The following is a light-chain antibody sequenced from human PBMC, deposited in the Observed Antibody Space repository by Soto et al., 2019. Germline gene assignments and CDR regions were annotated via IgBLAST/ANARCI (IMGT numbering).Light chain of an antibody. CDR2: AAY. CDR3: QQSYSTPLS. CDR1: QSVSSSY. V-gene: IGKV1-39*01. Sequence: TQSPGTLSLSPGERATLSCRASQSVSSSYLAWYQQKPGKAPKLLIYAAYTLQSGVPSRFSGSGSGTDFTLTISSLQREDFATYYCQQSYSTPLSFGQGTKLEIK. J-gene: IGKJ2*01.